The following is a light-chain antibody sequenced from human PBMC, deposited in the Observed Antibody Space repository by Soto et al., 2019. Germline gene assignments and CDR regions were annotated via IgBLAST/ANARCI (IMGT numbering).Light chain of an antibody. Sequence: EIVMTQSPVTLSVSPGETATLSCRASQSVSDNLAWYRQRPGQAPRLLIYGASARASGIPARFSGSGSGTEFTLTVRSLQSDDVAIYFCQQYSAWPYTFGQGTKLAI. J-gene: IGKJ2*01. CDR3: QQYSAWPYT. CDR2: GAS. V-gene: IGKV3-15*01. CDR1: QSVSDN.